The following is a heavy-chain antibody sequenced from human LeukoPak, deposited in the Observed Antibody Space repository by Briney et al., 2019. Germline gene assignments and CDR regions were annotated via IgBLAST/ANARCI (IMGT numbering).Heavy chain of an antibody. CDR1: GGTFSSYA. V-gene: IGHV1-69*04. Sequence: SVKVSCKASGGTFSSYAISWVRQAPGQGLEWMGRIIPILGIANYAQKFQGRVTITADKSTSTAYMELSSLRSEDTAVYYCARDSDYGAFDTWGQGTMVTVSS. D-gene: IGHD4-17*01. CDR3: ARDSDYGAFDT. J-gene: IGHJ3*02. CDR2: IIPILGIA.